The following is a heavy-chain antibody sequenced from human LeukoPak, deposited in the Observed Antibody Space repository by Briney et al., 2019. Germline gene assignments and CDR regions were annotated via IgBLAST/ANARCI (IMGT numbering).Heavy chain of an antibody. CDR2: IYYSGST. V-gene: IGHV4-59*08. CDR3: ASAYYGSGSYYNYGFEP. CDR1: GGSISSYY. D-gene: IGHD3-10*01. Sequence: KSSETLSLTCTVSGGSISSYYWSWIRQPPGKGLEWIGYIYYSGSTNYNPSLKSRVTISVDTSKNQFSLKLSSVTAADTAVYYCASAYYGSGSYYNYGFEPWGQGTLVTASS. J-gene: IGHJ5*02.